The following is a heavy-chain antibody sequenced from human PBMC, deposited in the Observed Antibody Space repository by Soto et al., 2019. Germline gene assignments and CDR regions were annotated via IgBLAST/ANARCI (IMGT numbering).Heavy chain of an antibody. CDR1: GGSISSYY. CDR3: ARDKIRSGLDY. V-gene: IGHV4-59*01. Sequence: ASETLSLTCTVSGGSISSYYWSWIRQPPGKGLEWIGYIYYSGSTNYNPSLKSRVTISVDTSKNQFSLKLSSVTAADTAVYYCARDKIRSGLDYWGQGTLITVSS. J-gene: IGHJ4*02. D-gene: IGHD6-19*01. CDR2: IYYSGST.